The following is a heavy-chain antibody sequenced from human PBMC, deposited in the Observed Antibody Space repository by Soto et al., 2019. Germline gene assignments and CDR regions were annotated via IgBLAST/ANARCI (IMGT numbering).Heavy chain of an antibody. D-gene: IGHD2-21*01. Sequence: GGSLRLSCAASGFTFSSYAMHWVRQAPGKGLEWVAVIWYDGSNKYYADSVKGRFTISRDNSKNTLYLQMNSLRAEDTAVYYCARDRQRAETSSYYYYYYYGMDVWGQGTTVTVSS. J-gene: IGHJ6*02. CDR1: GFTFSSYA. V-gene: IGHV3-33*01. CDR2: IWYDGSNK. CDR3: ARDRQRAETSSYYYYYYYGMDV.